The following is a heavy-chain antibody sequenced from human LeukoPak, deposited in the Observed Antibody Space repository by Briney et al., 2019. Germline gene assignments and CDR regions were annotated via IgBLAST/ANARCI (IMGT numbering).Heavy chain of an antibody. V-gene: IGHV1-3*01. D-gene: IGHD3-10*01. CDR2: INAGNGNT. CDR1: GYTFTSYY. Sequence: ASVKVSCKASGYTFTSYYMHWVRQAPGQRLEWMGWINAGNGNTKYSQKFQGRVTITRDTSASTAYMELSSLRSEDTAVYYCARGDGLLWLGELNYWGQGTLVTVSS. CDR3: ARGDGLLWLGELNY. J-gene: IGHJ4*02.